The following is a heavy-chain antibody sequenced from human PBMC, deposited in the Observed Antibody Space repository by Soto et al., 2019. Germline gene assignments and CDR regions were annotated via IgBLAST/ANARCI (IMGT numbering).Heavy chain of an antibody. V-gene: IGHV4-4*07. D-gene: IGHD4-17*01. Sequence: PSETLSLTCIVSGASISSYGWNWNRRPAGKGLEWIGRIYTSGSTNYNPSLKSRVTMSVDTAKNGFSLKLRSVTAADTAVYYCARDVVYGDLGGFDYWGQGNLVTVSS. CDR1: GASISSYG. J-gene: IGHJ4*02. CDR3: ARDVVYGDLGGFDY. CDR2: IYTSGST.